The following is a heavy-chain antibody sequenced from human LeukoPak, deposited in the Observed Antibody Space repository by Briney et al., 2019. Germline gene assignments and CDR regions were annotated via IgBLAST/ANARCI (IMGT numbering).Heavy chain of an antibody. CDR2: TSYSGKT. D-gene: IGHD4-17*01. CDR3: ARGLPKHDYGDYGGTWFDP. CDR1: GGSISSFY. Sequence: SETLSLTCNVSGGSISSFYCSWIRQPPGKGLEWIGYTSYSGKTNYNPSLKSRVTMSVDTSRNQFSLRLTSVTAADTAVYYCARGLPKHDYGDYGGTWFDPWGQGTLVTVSS. V-gene: IGHV4-59*01. J-gene: IGHJ5*02.